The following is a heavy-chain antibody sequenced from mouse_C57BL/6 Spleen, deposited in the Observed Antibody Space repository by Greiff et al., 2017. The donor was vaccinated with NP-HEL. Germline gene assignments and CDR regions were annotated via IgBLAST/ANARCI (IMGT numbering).Heavy chain of an antibody. J-gene: IGHJ4*01. CDR3: ARRYDYLYAMDY. Sequence: EVKLEESGGGLVKPGGSLKLSCAASGFTFSDYGMHWVRQAPEKGLEWVAYISSGSSTIYYADTVKGRFTISRDNAKNTLFLQMTSLRSEDTAMYYCARRYDYLYAMDYWGQGTSVTVSS. CDR2: ISSGSSTI. D-gene: IGHD2-4*01. V-gene: IGHV5-17*01. CDR1: GFTFSDYG.